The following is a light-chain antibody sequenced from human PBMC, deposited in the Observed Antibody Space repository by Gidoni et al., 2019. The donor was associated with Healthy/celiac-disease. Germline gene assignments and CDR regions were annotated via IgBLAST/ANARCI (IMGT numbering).Light chain of an antibody. J-gene: IGKJ2*01. CDR1: QSVSSSY. V-gene: IGKV3-20*01. CDR2: CAS. CDR3: QQYGSSPMYT. Sequence: EIVLTHSPGTLSLSPGERATLSCRASQSVSSSYLAWYQQKPGQAPRLLISCASSRATGIPARFSGSGSGTDFTLTISRLEPEDFAVYYCQQYGSSPMYTFGQGTKLEI.